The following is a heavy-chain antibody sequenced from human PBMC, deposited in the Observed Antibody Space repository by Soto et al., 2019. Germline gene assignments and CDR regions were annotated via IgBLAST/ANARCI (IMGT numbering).Heavy chain of an antibody. D-gene: IGHD3-22*01. CDR3: ATRMIVVVIPGFDY. V-gene: IGHV1-24*01. Sequence: ASVKVSCKVSGYTLTELSMHWVRQAPGKGLEWMGGFDPEDGETIYAQKFQGRVTMTEDTSTDTAYMELSSLRSEDTAVYYCATRMIVVVIPGFDYWGQGTLVTVSS. CDR2: FDPEDGET. J-gene: IGHJ4*02. CDR1: GYTLTELS.